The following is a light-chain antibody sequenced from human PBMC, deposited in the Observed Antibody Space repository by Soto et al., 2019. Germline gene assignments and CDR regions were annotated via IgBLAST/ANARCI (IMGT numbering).Light chain of an antibody. CDR2: ANT. V-gene: IGLV1-40*01. J-gene: IGLJ1*01. CDR1: SSNTGAPYD. CDR3: QSYDRSLSGRV. Sequence: QSVLTQPPSVSGAPGQRVTISCTGSSSNTGAPYDVHWYQQLPGTAPKLLIYANTNRPSGVPDRFSGSKSGTSASLAITGLQAEDEADYYCQSYDRSLSGRVFGTGTKLTVL.